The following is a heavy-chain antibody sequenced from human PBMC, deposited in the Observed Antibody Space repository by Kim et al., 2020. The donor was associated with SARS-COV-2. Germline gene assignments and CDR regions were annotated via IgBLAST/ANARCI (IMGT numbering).Heavy chain of an antibody. V-gene: IGHV3-30*09. CDR3: ARDSYGSGSYSRSY. D-gene: IGHD3-10*01. J-gene: IGHJ4*02. Sequence: ASVKGRFAISRDKSKNTLYLQMSSLRAEDTAVYYCARDSYGSGSYSRSYWGQGALITVSS.